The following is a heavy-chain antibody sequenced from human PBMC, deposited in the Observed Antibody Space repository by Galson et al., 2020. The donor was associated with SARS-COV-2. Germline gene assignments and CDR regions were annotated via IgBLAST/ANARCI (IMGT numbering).Heavy chain of an antibody. J-gene: IGHJ4*02. CDR1: GGSVSSGSYY. V-gene: IGHV4-61*01. Sequence: SETLSLTCTVSGGSVSSGSYYWSWIRQPPGKGLEWIGYTYYSGSTNYNPSLKSRVTISVDTSKNQFSLKLSSVTAADTAVYYCARADSSSTSFDYWGQGTLVTVSS. D-gene: IGHD6-6*01. CDR2: TYYSGST. CDR3: ARADSSSTSFDY.